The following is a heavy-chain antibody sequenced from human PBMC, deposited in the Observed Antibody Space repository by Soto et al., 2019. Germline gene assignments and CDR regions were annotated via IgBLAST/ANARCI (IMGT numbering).Heavy chain of an antibody. CDR3: ARGGYYDSSGSRNYHYYGMNV. CDR2: ISPYNDDT. CDR1: GHTFSSYG. D-gene: IGHD3-22*01. Sequence: ASVKVSCKASGHTFSSYGISWVRQAPGQGLEWLGWISPYNDDTQYAQKIQGRVFMTTDTSTKTAYLDLRSLRSDDTAVYYCARGGYYDSSGSRNYHYYGMNVWGQGTTVTVSS. V-gene: IGHV1-18*01. J-gene: IGHJ6*02.